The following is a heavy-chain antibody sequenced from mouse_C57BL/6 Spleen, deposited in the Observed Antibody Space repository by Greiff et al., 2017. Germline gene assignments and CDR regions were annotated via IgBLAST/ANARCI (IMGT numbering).Heavy chain of an antibody. Sequence: VQLQESGPELVKPGASVKISCKASGYTFTDYYINWVKQRPGQGLEWIGWLYPGSGNTKYNEKFKGKATLTVDTSSRTAYMQLSSLTSEDSAVYFCARGGETWFAYWGQGTLVTVSA. D-gene: IGHD2-13*01. CDR3: ARGGETWFAY. J-gene: IGHJ3*01. V-gene: IGHV1-84*01. CDR2: LYPGSGNT. CDR1: GYTFTDYY.